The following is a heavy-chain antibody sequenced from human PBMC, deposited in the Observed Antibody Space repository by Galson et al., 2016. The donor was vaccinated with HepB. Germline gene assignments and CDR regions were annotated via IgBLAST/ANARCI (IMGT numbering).Heavy chain of an antibody. CDR1: GASISDSNW. D-gene: IGHD2-2*01. V-gene: IGHV4-4*02. CDR3: ARASIIPGARMIFDP. Sequence: TLSLTCAVSGASISDSNWWTWVRQVPGKGLEWIGEIYHTGTSNNNPFLSSRFTLSVDKSRNQFSLNVTSVTAADTAVYYCARASIIPGARMIFDPWGQGTLVTVSS. J-gene: IGHJ5*02. CDR2: IYHTGTS.